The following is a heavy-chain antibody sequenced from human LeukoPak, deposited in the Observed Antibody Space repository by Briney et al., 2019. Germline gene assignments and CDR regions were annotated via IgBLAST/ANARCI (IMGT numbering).Heavy chain of an antibody. J-gene: IGHJ4*02. D-gene: IGHD3-22*01. CDR1: GFTFDDYA. Sequence: PGRSLRLSCAASGFTFDDYAVHWVRQAPGKGLEWVSGISWNSGSIGYADSVKGRFTISRDNAKNSLYLQMNSLRAEDTALYYCAKDYYDSSGYYHFDYWGQGTLVTVSS. CDR3: AKDYYDSSGYYHFDY. V-gene: IGHV3-9*01. CDR2: ISWNSGSI.